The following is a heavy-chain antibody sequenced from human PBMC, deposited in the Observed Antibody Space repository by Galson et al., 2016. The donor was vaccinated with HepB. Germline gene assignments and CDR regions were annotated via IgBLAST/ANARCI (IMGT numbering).Heavy chain of an antibody. D-gene: IGHD3-10*01. CDR3: AGGHYGSGSFYLFDY. V-gene: IGHV5-10-1*01. J-gene: IGHJ4*02. CDR1: GYSFTSYW. Sequence: QSGAEVKKPGESLRISCKGSGYSFTSYWISWVRQMPGKGLEWMGRIDPSDSYTNYSPSFQGHVTISADKSISTAYLQWSSLKASDTAMYYCAGGHYGSGSFYLFDYWGQGTLATVSS. CDR2: IDPSDSYT.